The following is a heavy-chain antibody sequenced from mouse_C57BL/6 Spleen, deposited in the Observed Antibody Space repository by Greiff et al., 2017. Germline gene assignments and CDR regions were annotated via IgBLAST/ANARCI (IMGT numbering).Heavy chain of an antibody. CDR3: ARSPVVANWYFDV. CDR2: IYPGDGDT. V-gene: IGHV1-82*01. D-gene: IGHD1-1*01. CDR1: GYAFSSSW. Sequence: QVQLQQSGPELVKPGASVKISCKASGYAFSSSWMNWVKQRPGKGLEWIGRIYPGDGDTNYNGKFKGKATLTADKSSSTAYMQLSSLTSEDSAVYFCARSPVVANWYFDVWGTGTTVTVSS. J-gene: IGHJ1*03.